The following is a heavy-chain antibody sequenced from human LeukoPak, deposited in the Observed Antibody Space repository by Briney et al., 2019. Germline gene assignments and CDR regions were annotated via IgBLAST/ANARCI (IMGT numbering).Heavy chain of an antibody. Sequence: SETLSLTCAVYGGSFSGYYWSWIRQPPGKGLEWIGEINHSGSTNYNPSLKSRVTMSVDTSKNQFSLKLSSVTAADTAVYYCARETRGYSYGYAGYFDYWGQGTLVTVSS. CDR2: INHSGST. CDR1: GGSFSGYY. CDR3: ARETRGYSYGYAGYFDY. V-gene: IGHV4-34*01. J-gene: IGHJ4*02. D-gene: IGHD5-18*01.